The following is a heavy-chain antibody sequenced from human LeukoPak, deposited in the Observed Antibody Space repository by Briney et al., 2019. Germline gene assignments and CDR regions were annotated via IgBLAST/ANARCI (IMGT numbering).Heavy chain of an antibody. Sequence: SETLSLTCAVYGGSFSGYYWSWIRQPPGKGLEWIGEINHSGSTNYNPSLMSRVAMSVDTSKNQFSLNLRSVTAADTAVYYCARVGYSGSYYVDYYYYYGMDVWGQGTTVTVSS. CDR3: ARVGYSGSYYVDYYYYYGMDV. CDR1: GGSFSGYY. CDR2: INHSGST. V-gene: IGHV4-34*01. J-gene: IGHJ6*02. D-gene: IGHD1-26*01.